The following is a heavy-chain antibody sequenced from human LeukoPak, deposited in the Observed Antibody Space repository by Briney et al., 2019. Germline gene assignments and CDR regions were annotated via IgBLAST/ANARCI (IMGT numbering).Heavy chain of an antibody. Sequence: SQTLSLTCTVSGVSVTRGAYYWTWIRQPPGKGLEWIGHVYYNGNTDYNPSLKSRVAMSVDESNNQFSLKLSFVTAADTAVYYCARDDGNSGTHSGWGQGTLVTVSS. CDR1: GVSVTRGAYY. D-gene: IGHD1-26*01. V-gene: IGHV4-30-2*01. CDR3: ARDDGNSGTHSG. J-gene: IGHJ4*02. CDR2: VYYNGNT.